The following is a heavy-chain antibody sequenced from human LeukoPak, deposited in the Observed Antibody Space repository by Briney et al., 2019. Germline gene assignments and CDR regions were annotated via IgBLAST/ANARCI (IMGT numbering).Heavy chain of an antibody. J-gene: IGHJ3*02. CDR3: ARGRITMVRGVILRDDAFDI. D-gene: IGHD3-10*01. CDR2: ISSSGSTI. Sequence: GALRLSCAASGFTFSSYEMNWVRQAPGKGLEWVSYISSSGSTIYYADSVKGRFTISRDNAKNSLYLQMNSLRAEDTAVYYCARGRITMVRGVILRDDAFDIWGQGTMVTVSS. CDR1: GFTFSSYE. V-gene: IGHV3-48*03.